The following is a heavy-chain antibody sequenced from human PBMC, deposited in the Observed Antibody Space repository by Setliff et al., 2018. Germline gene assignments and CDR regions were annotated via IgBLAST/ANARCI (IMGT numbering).Heavy chain of an antibody. V-gene: IGHV1-8*02. CDR1: GYTFTSYD. D-gene: IGHD3-10*01. Sequence: ASVKVSCKASGYTFTSYDINWVRQATGQGLEWMGWMNPIGGGTGYAEKFQGRVTMTRDTSTSTVYMQLSSLRFEDTVVYYCARGGSWYFDYWGQGTLVTVSS. J-gene: IGHJ4*02. CDR2: MNPIGGGT. CDR3: ARGGSWYFDY.